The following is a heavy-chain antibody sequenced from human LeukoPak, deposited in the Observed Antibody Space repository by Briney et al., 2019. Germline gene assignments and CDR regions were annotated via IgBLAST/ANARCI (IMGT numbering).Heavy chain of an antibody. J-gene: IGHJ5*02. CDR3: ARDPIAVAVWFDP. D-gene: IGHD6-19*01. V-gene: IGHV4-34*01. CDR2: INHSGST. Sequence: SETLSLTCAVFGGSFGGHSWSWIRQPPGKGLEWVGGINHSGSTNYNPSLKSRVTLSVDTSKNQFSLKLSSVTAADTAVYYCARDPIAVAVWFDPWGQGTLVTVSS. CDR1: GGSFGGHS.